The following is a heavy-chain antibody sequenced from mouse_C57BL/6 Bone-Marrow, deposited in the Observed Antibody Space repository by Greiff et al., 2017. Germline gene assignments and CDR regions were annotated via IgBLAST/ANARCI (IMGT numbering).Heavy chain of an antibody. CDR1: GYAFSSYW. J-gene: IGHJ2*01. V-gene: IGHV1-80*01. Sequence: QVQLQQSGAELVKPGASVKISCKASGYAFSSYWMNWVKQRPGKGLEWIGQIYPGDGDTNYNGKFKGKATLTADKSSSTANMQLSRLTSEDSAVYFCARRANTTVVAKDYFDYWGQGTTLTVS. CDR2: IYPGDGDT. CDR3: ARRANTTVVAKDYFDY. D-gene: IGHD1-1*01.